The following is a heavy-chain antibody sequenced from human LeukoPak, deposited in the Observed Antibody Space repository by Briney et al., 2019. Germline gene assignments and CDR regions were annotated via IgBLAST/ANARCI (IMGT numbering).Heavy chain of an antibody. J-gene: IGHJ4*02. CDR1: GGSISSGSYY. CDR2: IYTSGST. CDR3: ARGFGSGWSTLFDY. Sequence: PSQTLSLTCTVSGGSISSGSYYWSWIRQPAGKGLEWIGRIYTSGSTNYNPSLKSRVTISVDTSKNQFSLKLSSVTAADTTVYYCARGFGSGWSTLFDYWGQGTLVTVSS. V-gene: IGHV4-61*02. D-gene: IGHD6-19*01.